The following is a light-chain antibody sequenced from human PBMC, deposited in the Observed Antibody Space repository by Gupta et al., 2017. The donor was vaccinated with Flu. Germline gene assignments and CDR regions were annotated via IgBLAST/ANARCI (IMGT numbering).Light chain of an antibody. Sequence: DIVMTQSPDSLAVSLAERATINCKSSHRVLYSSNNKNYLAWYQQKPGQPPKLLIYWACTRESGVPDRFSGSGSGTDFTLTISSLQAEDVAVYYCQQDYSTPVTFGGGTKVEIK. CDR2: WAC. J-gene: IGKJ4*01. CDR3: QQDYSTPVT. V-gene: IGKV4-1*01. CDR1: HRVLYSSNNKNY.